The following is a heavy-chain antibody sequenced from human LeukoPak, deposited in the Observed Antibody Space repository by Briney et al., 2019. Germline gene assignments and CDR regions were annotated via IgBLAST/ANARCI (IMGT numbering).Heavy chain of an antibody. Sequence: GGSLRLSCAASGFTFSSYSMNWVRQAPGKGLEWVSYISSSSTIYYADFVKGRFTISRDNAKNSLYLQMNSLRAEDTAVYYCAGLEMTTVTYFDYWGQGTLVTVSS. D-gene: IGHD4-17*01. CDR2: ISSSSTI. CDR1: GFTFSSYS. V-gene: IGHV3-48*04. J-gene: IGHJ4*02. CDR3: AGLEMTTVTYFDY.